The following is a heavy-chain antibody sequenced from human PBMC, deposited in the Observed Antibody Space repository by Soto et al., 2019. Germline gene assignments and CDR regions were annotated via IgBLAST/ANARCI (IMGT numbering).Heavy chain of an antibody. CDR3: ARSRGYSYGYQFDY. Sequence: QVQLQQWGAGLLKPSETLSLTCAVYGGSFGGYYWSWIRQPPGKGLEWIGEINHSGSTNYNPSLKSRVTISVDTSKNQFSLKLSSVTAADTAVYYCARSRGYSYGYQFDYWGQGTLVTVSS. D-gene: IGHD5-18*01. J-gene: IGHJ4*02. CDR1: GGSFGGYY. CDR2: INHSGST. V-gene: IGHV4-34*01.